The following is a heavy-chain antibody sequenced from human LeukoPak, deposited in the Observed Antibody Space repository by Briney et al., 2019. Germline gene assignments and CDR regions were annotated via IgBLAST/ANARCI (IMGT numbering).Heavy chain of an antibody. J-gene: IGHJ4*02. CDR1: GFIFSDYY. CDR2: ISNPSSTK. Sequence: GGSLRLSCDASGFIFSDYYMSWARQAAGKGLEWISYISNPSSTKYYADSVKGRFTISRDNAKNSLYLQMNSLRAEDTAVYYCARCGDGLPCDFDYWGQGTLVTVSS. CDR3: ARCGDGLPCDFDY. V-gene: IGHV3-11*04. D-gene: IGHD3-10*01.